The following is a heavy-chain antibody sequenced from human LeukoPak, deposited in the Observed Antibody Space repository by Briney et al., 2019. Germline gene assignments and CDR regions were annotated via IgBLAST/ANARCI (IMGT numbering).Heavy chain of an antibody. D-gene: IGHD2-2*02. Sequence: SVKVSCKASGGTFSSYAIGWVRQAPGQGLEWMGGIIPIFGTANYAQKFQGRVTITADESTSTAYMELSSLRSEDTAVYYCARSGKLGYCSSTSCYTEDYWGQGTLVTVSS. V-gene: IGHV1-69*01. CDR3: ARSGKLGYCSSTSCYTEDY. CDR1: GGTFSSYA. CDR2: IIPIFGTA. J-gene: IGHJ4*02.